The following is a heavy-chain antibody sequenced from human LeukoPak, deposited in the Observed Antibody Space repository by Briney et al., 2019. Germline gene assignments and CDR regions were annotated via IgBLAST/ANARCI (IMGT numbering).Heavy chain of an antibody. J-gene: IGHJ4*02. D-gene: IGHD3-3*01. CDR2: INPNSGGT. CDR3: ARGGIPIYGVVPQGFDY. Sequence: ASVKVSCKASGYTFTGYYMHWVRQAPGQGLEWMGWINPNSGGTNYAQKFQGRVTMTRDTSISTAYMELSRLRSDDTAVYYCARGGIPIYGVVPQGFDYWGQGTLVNVSS. V-gene: IGHV1-2*02. CDR1: GYTFTGYY.